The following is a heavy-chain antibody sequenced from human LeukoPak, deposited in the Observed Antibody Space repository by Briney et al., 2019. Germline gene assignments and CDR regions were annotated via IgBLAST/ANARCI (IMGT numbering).Heavy chain of an antibody. J-gene: IGHJ4*02. D-gene: IGHD3-22*01. CDR3: AKDSSGYYRPFDY. Sequence: PGGSLRLSCAASGFTFSGYAMSWVRQAPGKGLEWVSSINGSGGSTYYADSVKGRFTISRDNSKNTLYLQMNSLRDEDTAVYYCAKDSSGYYRPFDYWGQGTLVTVSS. V-gene: IGHV3-23*01. CDR1: GFTFSGYA. CDR2: INGSGGST.